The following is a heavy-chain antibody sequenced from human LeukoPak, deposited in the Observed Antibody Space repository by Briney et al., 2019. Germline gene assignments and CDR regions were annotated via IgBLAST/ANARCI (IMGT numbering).Heavy chain of an antibody. CDR1: GYTFTGYY. D-gene: IGHD2-8*01. V-gene: IGHV1-2*02. CDR3: ATSPFGYCTNGVCYGLDY. Sequence: GASVKVSCKASGYTFTGYYMHWVRQAPGQGLEWMGWINPNSGGTNYAQKFQGRVTMTRDTSISTAYMELSRLRSDDTAVYYCATSPFGYCTNGVCYGLDYWGQGTLVTVSS. J-gene: IGHJ4*02. CDR2: INPNSGGT.